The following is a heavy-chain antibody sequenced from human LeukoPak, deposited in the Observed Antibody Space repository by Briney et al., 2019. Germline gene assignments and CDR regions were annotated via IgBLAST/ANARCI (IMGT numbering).Heavy chain of an antibody. V-gene: IGHV3-74*01. J-gene: IGHJ6*03. CDR2: INTDGSST. D-gene: IGHD3-22*01. CDR1: VFAFSSYW. Sequence: GGSLRLSCAAYVFAFSSYWMHWVRQAPGKGLVWVSRINTDGSSTSYADSVKGRFTISRDNAKNTLYLQMNSLRAEDTAVYYCGRAPIPGYYDSGNMDVWGKGTTVTVSS. CDR3: GRAPIPGYYDSGNMDV.